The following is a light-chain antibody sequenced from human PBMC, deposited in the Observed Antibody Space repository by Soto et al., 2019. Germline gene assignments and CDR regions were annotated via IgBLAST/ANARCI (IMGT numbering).Light chain of an antibody. V-gene: IGKV1D-8*01. CDR3: QQYSTFPWT. J-gene: IGKJ1*01. CDR1: QGITTY. CDR2: DAS. Sequence: IWMTQSPSLLSASTGDRVTMSCRVSQGITTYLAWYQQKPGKAPELLIYDASTLQSGVPSRFSGSGSGTDFTLTISCLQSEDFATYYCQQYSTFPWTFGLGTKVDIK.